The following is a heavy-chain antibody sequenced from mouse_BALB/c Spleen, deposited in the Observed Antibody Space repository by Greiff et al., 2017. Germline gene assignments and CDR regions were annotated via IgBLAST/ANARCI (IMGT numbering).Heavy chain of an antibody. V-gene: IGHV1-14*01. CDR2: INPYNDGT. Sequence: EVKLMESGPELVKPGASVKMSCKASGYTFTSYVMHWVKQKPGQGLEWIGYINPYNDGTKYNEKFKGKATLTSDKSSSTAYMELSSLTSEDSAVYYCARCGIYYGNPYAMDYWGQGTSVTVSS. CDR1: GYTFTSYV. CDR3: ARCGIYYGNPYAMDY. J-gene: IGHJ4*01. D-gene: IGHD2-1*01.